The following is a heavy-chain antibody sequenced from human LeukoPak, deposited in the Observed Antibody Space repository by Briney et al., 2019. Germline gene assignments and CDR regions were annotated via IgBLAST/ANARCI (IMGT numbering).Heavy chain of an antibody. Sequence: GGSLRLSCAASGFTFSSYAMSWGRQTQGKGLEWVSSISGSGGTTNYAYSVTGRFTISRGNSNNTLYLQMNSLRADDTAVYYCAKDGLRFLEWYLGYFDLWGRGTLVTVSS. CDR2: ISGSGGTT. J-gene: IGHJ2*01. V-gene: IGHV3-23*01. CDR3: AKDGLRFLEWYLGYFDL. D-gene: IGHD3-3*01. CDR1: GFTFSSYA.